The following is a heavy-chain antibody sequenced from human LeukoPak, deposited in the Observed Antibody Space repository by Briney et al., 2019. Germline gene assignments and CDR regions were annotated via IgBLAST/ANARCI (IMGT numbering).Heavy chain of an antibody. CDR2: IYYSGST. CDR3: ARHLYSSGNEPGTGFDY. D-gene: IGHD6-19*01. Sequence: PSETLSLTCTVSGGSISSSSYYWGWIRQPPGKGLEWIGSIYYSGSTYYNPSLKSRVTISVDTSKNQFSLKLSSVTAADTAVYYCARHLYSSGNEPGTGFDYWGQGTLVTVSS. CDR1: GGSISSSSYY. V-gene: IGHV4-39*01. J-gene: IGHJ4*02.